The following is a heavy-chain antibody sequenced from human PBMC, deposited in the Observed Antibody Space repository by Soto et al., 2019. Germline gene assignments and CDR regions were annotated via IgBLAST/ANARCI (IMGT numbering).Heavy chain of an antibody. V-gene: IGHV1-69*02. D-gene: IGHD6-13*01. CDR2: IIPILGIA. CDR1: GGTFSSYT. J-gene: IGHJ4*02. CDR3: ARARGIAAAGTDFAFDY. Sequence: QVQLVQSGAEVKKPGSSVKVSCKASGGTFSSYTISWVRQAPGQGLEWMGRIIPILGIANYAQKFQGRVTITADKPTSTAYMELSSLSSEDTAVYYCARARGIAAAGTDFAFDYWGQGTLVTVSS.